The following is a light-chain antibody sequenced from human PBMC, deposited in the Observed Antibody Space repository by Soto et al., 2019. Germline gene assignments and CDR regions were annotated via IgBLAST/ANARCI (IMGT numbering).Light chain of an antibody. CDR3: QQYSIWRT. CDR1: QGIRND. Sequence: AIQMTQSPSSLSASVGDRVTITCRASQGIRNDLGWYQQKPGKAPKLLIYAASSLQSGVPSRFSGSGSGTDFTLTISSLQPEDFAVYYCQQYSIWRTFGQGTKV. J-gene: IGKJ1*01. V-gene: IGKV1-6*01. CDR2: AAS.